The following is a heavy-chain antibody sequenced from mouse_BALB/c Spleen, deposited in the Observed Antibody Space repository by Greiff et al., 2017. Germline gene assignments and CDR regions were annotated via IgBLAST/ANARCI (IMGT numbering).Heavy chain of an antibody. Sequence: EVKLQESGPGLVKPSQSLSLTCTVTGYSITSDYAWNWIRQFPGNKLEWMGYISYSGSTSYNPSLKSRISITRDTSKNQFFLQLNSVTTEDTATYYCARADRYQTYLDYWGQGTTLTVSS. CDR1: GYSITSDYA. V-gene: IGHV3-2*02. J-gene: IGHJ2*01. CDR2: ISYSGST. CDR3: ARADRYQTYLDY. D-gene: IGHD2-14*01.